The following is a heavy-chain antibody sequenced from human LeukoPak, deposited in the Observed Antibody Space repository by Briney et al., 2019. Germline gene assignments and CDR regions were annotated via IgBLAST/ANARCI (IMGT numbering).Heavy chain of an antibody. CDR2: IYPGDSDT. V-gene: IGHV5-51*01. Sequence: GESLKISCKGSGFSFTYYWIGWVRQMPGKGLEWMGIIYPGDSDTRYRPSFQGQVTISVDKSISTAYLQWSSLKASDTAMYYCARQDGNSKYYFDYWGQGTLVTVSS. CDR3: ARQDGNSKYYFDY. D-gene: IGHD1-1*01. J-gene: IGHJ4*02. CDR1: GFSFTYYW.